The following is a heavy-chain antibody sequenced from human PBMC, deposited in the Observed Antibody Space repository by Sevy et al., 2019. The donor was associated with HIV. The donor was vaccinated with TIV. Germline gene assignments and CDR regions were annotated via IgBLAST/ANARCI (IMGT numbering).Heavy chain of an antibody. D-gene: IGHD4-17*01. Sequence: GGSLRLSCVASGFDFRTYPMNWVRQAPGKGLEWISNIRAENSGTNYADSVKGRFTVSRDNAQNSLYLQMNSLRVEDSAVYYCVRDYAVAFYHWGHGVLVTVSS. CDR3: VRDYAVAFYH. CDR2: IRAENSGT. CDR1: GFDFRTYP. J-gene: IGHJ4*01. V-gene: IGHV3-48*04.